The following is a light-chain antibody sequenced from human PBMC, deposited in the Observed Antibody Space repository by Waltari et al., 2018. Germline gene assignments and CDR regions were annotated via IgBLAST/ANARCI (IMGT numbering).Light chain of an antibody. V-gene: IGLV8-61*01. CDR1: SGSLSTTSY. Sequence: QTVVTQEPSLSVSPGGTVTLTCVLTSGSLSTTSYATWYQQTPGHPPRTLVYKGSSRSPGVPDRFSGSILGNKAALTITGAQADDESNYYCSVYMGSGIWVFGGGTKLTVL. CDR2: KGS. J-gene: IGLJ3*02. CDR3: SVYMGSGIWV.